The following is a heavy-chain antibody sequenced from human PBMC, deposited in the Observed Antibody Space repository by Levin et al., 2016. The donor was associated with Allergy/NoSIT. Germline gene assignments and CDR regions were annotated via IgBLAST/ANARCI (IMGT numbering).Heavy chain of an antibody. CDR2: IYYSGST. J-gene: IGHJ3*02. V-gene: IGHV4-39*07. CDR3: ARGRGAFDI. Sequence: WIRQPPGKGLEWIGSIYYSGSTYYNPSLKSRVTISVDTSKNQFSLKLSSVTAADTAVYYCARGRGAFDIWGQGTMVTVSS.